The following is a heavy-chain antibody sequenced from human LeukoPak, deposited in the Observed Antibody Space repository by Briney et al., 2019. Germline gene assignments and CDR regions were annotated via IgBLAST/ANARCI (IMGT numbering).Heavy chain of an antibody. J-gene: IGHJ3*02. V-gene: IGHV3-21*01. CDR2: IISASTYR. CDR1: GFSFSTYS. CDR3: ARDRLGYCGGGRCYHDAFDT. Sequence: PGGSLRLSCAASGFSFSTYSMHWVRRAPGKGLEWVSSIISASTYRFYANSVKGRFTISRDDAKNSLYLEMKSLRAEDTAVYSCARDRLGYCGGGRCYHDAFDTWGQGTMVTVSS. D-gene: IGHD2-15*01.